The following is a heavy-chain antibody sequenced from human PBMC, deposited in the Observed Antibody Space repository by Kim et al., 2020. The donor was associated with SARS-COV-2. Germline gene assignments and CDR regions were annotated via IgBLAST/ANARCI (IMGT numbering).Heavy chain of an antibody. Sequence: SETLSLTCTVSGGSISSSSYYWGWIRQPPGKGLEWIGSIYYSGSTYYNPSLKSRVTISVDTSKNQFSLKLSSVTAADTAVYYCATGTGVVAAAVNFDYWGQGTLVTVSS. CDR3: ATGTGVVAAAVNFDY. CDR1: GGSISSSSYY. V-gene: IGHV4-39*01. D-gene: IGHD6-13*01. J-gene: IGHJ4*02. CDR2: IYYSGST.